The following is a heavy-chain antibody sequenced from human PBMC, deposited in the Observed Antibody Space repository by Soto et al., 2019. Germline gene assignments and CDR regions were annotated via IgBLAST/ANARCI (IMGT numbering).Heavy chain of an antibody. J-gene: IGHJ4*02. V-gene: IGHV3-30-3*01. CDR1: GFTFSRYA. Sequence: GGSLRLSCAASGFTFSRYAMHWVRQAPGKGLEWVAVISNDGSNKYYADSVKVRFSISRDNSNNTLYLQMHSLRAEDTDVYFCARDRGITGTAYVVYWCQGTLVTVSS. D-gene: IGHD1-20*01. CDR2: ISNDGSNK. CDR3: ARDRGITGTAYVVY.